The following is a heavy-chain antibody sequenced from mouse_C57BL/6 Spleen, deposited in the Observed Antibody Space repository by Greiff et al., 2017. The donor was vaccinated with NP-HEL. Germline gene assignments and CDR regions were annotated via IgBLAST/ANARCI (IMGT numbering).Heavy chain of an antibody. D-gene: IGHD2-2*01. V-gene: IGHV1-61*01. CDR2: IYPSDSET. J-gene: IGHJ2*01. Sequence: VQLQQSGAELVRPGSSVKLSCKASGYTFTSYWMDWVKQRPGQGLEWIGNIYPSDSETHYNQKFKDKATLTVDKSSSTAYMQLSSLTSEDSAVYYCARRIYYGSDYWGQGTTLTVSS. CDR3: ARRIYYGSDY. CDR1: GYTFTSYW.